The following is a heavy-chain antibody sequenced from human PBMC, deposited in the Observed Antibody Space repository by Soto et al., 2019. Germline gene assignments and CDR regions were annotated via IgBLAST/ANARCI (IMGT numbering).Heavy chain of an antibody. CDR1: GGSISSRGYY. CDR2: IYYSGST. D-gene: IGHD6-13*01. J-gene: IGHJ5*02. Sequence: QLQLQESGPGLVKPSETLSLTCTVSGGSISSRGYYWGWIRQPPGKGLEWIGTIYYSGSTYYNPSLKSQFPISVDTAKNRLSLKLSSGSAADTAVYYSAASSGFDPWGQGTLVTVSS. CDR3: AASSGFDP. V-gene: IGHV4-39*01.